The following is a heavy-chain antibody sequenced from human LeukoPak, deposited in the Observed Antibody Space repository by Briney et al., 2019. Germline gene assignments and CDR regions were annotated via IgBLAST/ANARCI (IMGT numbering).Heavy chain of an antibody. CDR3: AKDGGFIVGVPEVSFDP. D-gene: IGHD2-2*01. Sequence: GGSLRLSCAASGFTFSSYVMNWVRQAPEKGLEWVSAISGSGGNTYYADSVKGRFTISRDNSKSTLYLQMNSLRAEDTAVYYGAKDGGFIVGVPEVSFDPWGQGTLVTVSS. CDR2: ISGSGGNT. V-gene: IGHV3-23*01. J-gene: IGHJ5*02. CDR1: GFTFSSYV.